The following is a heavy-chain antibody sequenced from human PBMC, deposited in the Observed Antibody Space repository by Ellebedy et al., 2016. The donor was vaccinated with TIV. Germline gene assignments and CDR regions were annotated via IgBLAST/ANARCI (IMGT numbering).Heavy chain of an antibody. V-gene: IGHV3-33*08. J-gene: IGHJ4*02. D-gene: IGHD3-3*01. CDR1: AFTSPFTFSNYW. CDR3: AGGLGLLYGGSPLDY. Sequence: GESLKISCVASAFTSPFTFSNYWMNWVRQAPGKGLEWVAVIWSDGCNKYSADSVKGRFTNSSGNSKNTVYLQMNSLKAEDTAVYYCAGGLGLLYGGSPLDYWGQGTLVTVSS. CDR2: IWSDGCNK.